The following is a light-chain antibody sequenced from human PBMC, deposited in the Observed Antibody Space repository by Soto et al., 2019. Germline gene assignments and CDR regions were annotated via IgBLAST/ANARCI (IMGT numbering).Light chain of an antibody. CDR1: QSVSSSY. J-gene: IGKJ5*01. Sequence: EIVLTQSPGTLSLSPGEGATLSCRASQSVSSSYLAWYQQKPGQAPRLLIYGASSRATGIPDRFSGSGFGTDYTLTISRLEPEDFGVYYCQQYGSSPITFGQGTRLEIK. CDR2: GAS. V-gene: IGKV3-20*01. CDR3: QQYGSSPIT.